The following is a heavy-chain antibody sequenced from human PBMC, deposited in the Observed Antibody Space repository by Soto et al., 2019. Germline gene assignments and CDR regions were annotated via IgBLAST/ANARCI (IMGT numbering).Heavy chain of an antibody. D-gene: IGHD2-2*01. Sequence: QVQLVHSGAEVKKPGASVKVSCKASGYTFTSYDINWVRQATGQGLEWMGWMNPNSGNTGYAQKFQGRVTMTRNTSISTAYMELSSLRSEDTAVYYCARGSTSWEYYYYYYMDVWGKGTTVTVSS. J-gene: IGHJ6*03. CDR1: GYTFTSYD. CDR2: MNPNSGNT. V-gene: IGHV1-8*01. CDR3: ARGSTSWEYYYYYYMDV.